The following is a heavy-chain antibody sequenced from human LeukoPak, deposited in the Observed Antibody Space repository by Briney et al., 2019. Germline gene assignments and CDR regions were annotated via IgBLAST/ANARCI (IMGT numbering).Heavy chain of an antibody. Sequence: GGSLRLSCAASGFTLSDYDIHWVRQAIGKGLDWVSGLGSAGDKYHAGSERGRFTISREDAENSVYLQMNGLRPEDTAIYYCARAKRETSTRPWTSGMDVWGQGTTVTVSS. CDR1: GFTLSDYD. J-gene: IGHJ6*02. CDR2: LGSAGDK. V-gene: IGHV3-13*01. CDR3: ARAKRETSTRPWTSGMDV. D-gene: IGHD3/OR15-3a*01.